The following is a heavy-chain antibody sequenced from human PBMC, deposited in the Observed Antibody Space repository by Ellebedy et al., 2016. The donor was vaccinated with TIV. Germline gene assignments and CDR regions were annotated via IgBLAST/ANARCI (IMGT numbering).Heavy chain of an antibody. CDR2: INWNSCNI. V-gene: IGHV3-9*01. J-gene: IGHJ3*02. D-gene: IGHD5-18*01. CDR1: GFTFDDYA. Sequence: PGGSLRLSCAASGFTFDDYAMHWVRQAPGKGPEWVSGINWNSCNIGYADSVKGRFTISRDNAKNSLYLQMNSLRVEDTDLYSCAKDGYGYNYGNDPFDIWGQGTMVTVSS. CDR3: AKDGYGYNYGNDPFDI.